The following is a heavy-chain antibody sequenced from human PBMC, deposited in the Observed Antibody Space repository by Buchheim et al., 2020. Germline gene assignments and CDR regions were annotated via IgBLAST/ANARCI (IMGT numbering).Heavy chain of an antibody. CDR2: ISYDGSNK. J-gene: IGHJ6*02. CDR1: GFTFSSYA. CDR3: ARENTDYYYYGMDV. D-gene: IGHD1/OR15-1a*01. V-gene: IGHV3-30-3*01. Sequence: QVQLVESGGGVVQPGRSLRLSCAASGFTFSSYAMHWVRQAPGKGLEWVAVISYDGSNKYYADSVKGRFTISRDNSKNTLYLQMNSLRAEDTAVYYCARENTDYYYYGMDVWGQGTT.